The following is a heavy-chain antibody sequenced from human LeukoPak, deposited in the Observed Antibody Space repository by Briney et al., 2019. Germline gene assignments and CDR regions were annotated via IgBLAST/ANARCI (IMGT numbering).Heavy chain of an antibody. V-gene: IGHV3-21*01. CDR2: ISSSSSYI. CDR3: ARDGAYYYDSSGYLIA. D-gene: IGHD3-22*01. Sequence: GGSLRLSCAASGFTFSSYSMNWVRQAPGKGLEWVSSISSSSSYIYYADSVKGRFTISRDNAKNSLYLQMNSLRAEDTAVYYCARDGAYYYDSSGYLIAWGQGTLVTASS. CDR1: GFTFSSYS. J-gene: IGHJ5*02.